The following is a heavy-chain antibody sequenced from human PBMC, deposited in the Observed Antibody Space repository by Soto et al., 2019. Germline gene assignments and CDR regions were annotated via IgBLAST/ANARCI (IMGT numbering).Heavy chain of an antibody. Sequence: SETLSLTCTVSGGSISSYYWSWIRQPPGKGLEWIGYIYYSGSTNYNPSLKSRVTISVDTSKNQFSLKLSSVTAADTAVYYCARKDYYYYLDVWGKGTTVTVSS. CDR3: ARKDYYYYLDV. CDR2: IYYSGST. CDR1: GGSISSYY. J-gene: IGHJ6*03. V-gene: IGHV4-59*01.